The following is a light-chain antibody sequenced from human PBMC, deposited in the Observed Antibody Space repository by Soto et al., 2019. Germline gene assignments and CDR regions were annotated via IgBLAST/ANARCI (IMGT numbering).Light chain of an antibody. J-gene: IGKJ4*01. V-gene: IGKV1-9*01. CDR1: QGISSY. Sequence: DIQMTQSPSTLSGSVGDRVTITCWASQGISSYLAWYQQKPGKAPKLLIYTASTLQSGVPSRFSGSGSGTEFTLTISSLRPEDFATYYCQQLNNYPLTFGGGTKVDI. CDR2: TAS. CDR3: QQLNNYPLT.